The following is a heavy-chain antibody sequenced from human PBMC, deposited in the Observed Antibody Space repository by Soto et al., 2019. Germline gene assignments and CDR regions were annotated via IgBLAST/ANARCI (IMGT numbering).Heavy chain of an antibody. CDR1: GGTFSNYT. V-gene: IGHV1-69*01. CDR3: ARSSPYIVVRKPTGNQDYYGMDV. J-gene: IGHJ6*02. Sequence: QVQLVQSGAEVKKPGSSVKVFCKASGGTFSNYTISWVRQAPGQGLEWMGGSIPVFGTTDYEEKFQGRVTIPADGSTSTAYMKLSSLRSADTAVYYCARSSPYIVVRKPTGNQDYYGMDVWGQGTTVTVSS. CDR2: SIPVFGTT. D-gene: IGHD2-2*01.